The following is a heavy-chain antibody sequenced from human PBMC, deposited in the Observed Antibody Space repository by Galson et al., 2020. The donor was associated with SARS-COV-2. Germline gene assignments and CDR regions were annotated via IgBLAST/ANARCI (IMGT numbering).Heavy chain of an antibody. J-gene: IGHJ6*02. CDR3: AKTMTTVNWYYYGRHV. D-gene: IGHD4-4*01. CDR1: GYSFNRYW. CDR2: IYPGASEP. Sequence: GESLKISCKGSGYSFNRYWIVWVRQLPGKGLEWMGIIYPGASEPIYSPSFKGQVTSSADKSINTAYLQWSSLKAPDTTMYYCAKTMTTVNWYYYGRHVWGQGTTVTVSS. V-gene: IGHV5-51*01.